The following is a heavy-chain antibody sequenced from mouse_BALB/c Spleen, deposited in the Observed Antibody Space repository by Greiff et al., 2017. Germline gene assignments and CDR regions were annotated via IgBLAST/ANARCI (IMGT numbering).Heavy chain of an antibody. Sequence: EVHLVESGGGLVKPGGSLKLSCAASGFTFSSFAMPWVRQTPEKRLEWVATISSGGSYTYYPDSVKGRFTISRDNAKNTLYLQMSSLRSEDTAMYYCARHRYDGGYYFDYWGQGTTLTVSS. CDR2: ISSGGSYT. V-gene: IGHV5-9-3*01. J-gene: IGHJ2*01. CDR3: ARHRYDGGYYFDY. D-gene: IGHD2-14*01. CDR1: GFTFSSFA.